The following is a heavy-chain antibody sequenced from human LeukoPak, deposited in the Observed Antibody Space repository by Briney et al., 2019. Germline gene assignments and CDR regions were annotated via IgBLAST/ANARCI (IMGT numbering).Heavy chain of an antibody. J-gene: IGHJ4*02. CDR3: AKGSTSAMGYSSGWYLDY. D-gene: IGHD6-19*01. CDR2: ISWNGGSI. CDR1: GFTFDDYA. Sequence: GGSLRLSCAASGFTFDDYAMHWVRQAPGKGLEWVSGISWNGGSIGYADSVKGRFTISRDNAKNSLYLQMNSLRAEDTALYYCAKGSTSAMGYSSGWYLDYWGQGTLVTVSS. V-gene: IGHV3-9*01.